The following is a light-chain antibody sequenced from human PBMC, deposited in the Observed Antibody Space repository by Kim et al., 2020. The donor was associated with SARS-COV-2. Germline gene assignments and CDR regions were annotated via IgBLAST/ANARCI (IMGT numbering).Light chain of an antibody. CDR2: AAS. J-gene: IGKJ4*01. V-gene: IGKV1-8*01. CDR1: QNIRSY. CDR3: QQYYSYPLT. Sequence: ASKGHRVTHYCRTSQNIRSYLAWYQQKPGKAPKLLIYAASTLQAGVPSTFTGNGSGTDFTLTISCLQSEDFATYYCQQYYSYPLTFGGGTKVDIK.